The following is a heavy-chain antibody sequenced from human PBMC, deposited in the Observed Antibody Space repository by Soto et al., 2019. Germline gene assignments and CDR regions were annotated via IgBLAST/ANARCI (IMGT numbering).Heavy chain of an antibody. J-gene: IGHJ4*02. V-gene: IGHV3-33*01. CDR1: GFSFGPSG. CDR2: IWNDGTTT. Sequence: PGGSLRLSCATSGFSFGPSGMHWVRQAPGKGLEWVAIIWNDGTTTYYADSVKGRFTISRDNSKNTLYLQMNSLRDEDTAVYYCARDGSHYDVDYWGQGTLVTVSS. D-gene: IGHD4-4*01. CDR3: ARDGSHYDVDY.